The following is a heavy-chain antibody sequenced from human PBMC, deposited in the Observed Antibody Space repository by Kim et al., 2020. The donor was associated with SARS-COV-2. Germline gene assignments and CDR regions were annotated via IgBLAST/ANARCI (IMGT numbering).Heavy chain of an antibody. CDR3: ARIPGVAAAGSSLDY. V-gene: IGHV4-34*01. D-gene: IGHD6-13*01. J-gene: IGHJ4*02. CDR2: INHSGST. CDR1: GGSFSGYY. Sequence: SETLSLTCAVYGGSFSGYYWSWIRQPPGKGLEWIGEINHSGSTNYNPSLKSRVTISVDTSKNQFSLKLSSVTAADTAVYYCARIPGVAAAGSSLDYWGQGTLVTVSS.